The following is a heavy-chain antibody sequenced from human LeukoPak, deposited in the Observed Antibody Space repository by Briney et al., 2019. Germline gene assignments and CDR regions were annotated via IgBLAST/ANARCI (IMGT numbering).Heavy chain of an antibody. J-gene: IGHJ4*02. CDR2: INPNTGGT. D-gene: IGHD5-24*01. CDR3: AREVHNGWPNDY. V-gene: IGHV1-2*02. Sequence: ASVKVSCKASGYAFTGYYMHWVRQAPGQGPEWMGWINPNTGGTNYAQKFQGRVTMTTDTSISTAYMELSSLRSDDTAVYYCAREVHNGWPNDYWGQGTLVTVSS. CDR1: GYAFTGYY.